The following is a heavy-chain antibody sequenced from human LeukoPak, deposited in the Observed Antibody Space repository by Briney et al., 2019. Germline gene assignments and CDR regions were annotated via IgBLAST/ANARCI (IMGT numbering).Heavy chain of an antibody. Sequence: SETLSLTCTVSGGSLSSRNYYWGWIRQPPGKGLEWIGTIYYSGSTYYNPSLKSRVTISVDTSKNQFSLKLSSVTAADTAVYYCARGLRLYSGYDFLRYWGQGTLVTVSS. CDR3: ARGLRLYSGYDFLRY. V-gene: IGHV4-39*07. D-gene: IGHD5-12*01. J-gene: IGHJ4*02. CDR1: GGSLSSRNYY. CDR2: IYYSGST.